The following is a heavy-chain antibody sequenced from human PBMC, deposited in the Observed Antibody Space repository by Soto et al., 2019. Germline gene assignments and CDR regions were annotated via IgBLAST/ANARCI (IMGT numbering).Heavy chain of an antibody. CDR3: ARHFHPAHNWFDP. CDR1: GFTFSSSG. CDR2: ISGSSSTI. D-gene: IGHD3-3*02. Sequence: PVGSLRLSCAASGFTFSSSGMNWVRQAPGKGLEWVSYISGSSSTIYYADSVKGRFTISRDNAKNSLYLQMNSLRDEDTAVFYCARHFHPAHNWFDPWGQGTLVTVSS. J-gene: IGHJ5*02. V-gene: IGHV3-48*02.